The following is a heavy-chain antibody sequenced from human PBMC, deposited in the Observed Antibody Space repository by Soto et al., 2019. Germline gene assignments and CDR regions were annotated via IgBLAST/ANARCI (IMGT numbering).Heavy chain of an antibody. CDR3: AKDYVLEWLWYYYGMDV. Sequence: QVQLVESGGGVVQPGRSLRLSCAASGFAFSTYGMHWVRQAPGKGLEWVAVISYDGSNKYYTDSVKGRFTISRDNSKNTLFLQMNSLRAEDTAVYYCAKDYVLEWLWYYYGMDVWGQGTTVTVSS. V-gene: IGHV3-30*18. CDR2: ISYDGSNK. D-gene: IGHD3-3*01. CDR1: GFAFSTYG. J-gene: IGHJ6*02.